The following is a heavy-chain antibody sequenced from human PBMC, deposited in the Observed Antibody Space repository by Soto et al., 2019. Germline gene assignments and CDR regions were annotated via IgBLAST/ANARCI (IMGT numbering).Heavy chain of an antibody. CDR2: IYYSGST. J-gene: IGHJ6*02. CDR3: AREGLGSPGIAAAGGDYYYYGMDV. Sequence: SETLSLTCTVSGGSISSGVYYWSWIRHHPGKGLEWIGYIYYSGSTYYNPSLKSRVTISVDTSKNQFSLKLSSVTAADTAVYYCAREGLGSPGIAAAGGDYYYYGMDVWGQGTTVTV. CDR1: GGSISSGVYY. V-gene: IGHV4-31*03. D-gene: IGHD6-13*01.